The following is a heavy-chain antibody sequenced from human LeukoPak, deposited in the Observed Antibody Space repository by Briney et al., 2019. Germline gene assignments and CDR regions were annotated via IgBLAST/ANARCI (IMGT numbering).Heavy chain of an antibody. CDR1: GFTFSSYW. V-gene: IGHV3-74*01. CDR2: INIDGSST. Sequence: GGSLTLSCAASGFTFSSYWMHWVRQAPGKGLVWVSRINIDGSSTDYVDSVKGRFTISRDNAKNTLYLQMNRLRAEDTAVYYCARNRDWGYFDYWGQGTLVTASS. D-gene: IGHD7-27*01. CDR3: ARNRDWGYFDY. J-gene: IGHJ4*02.